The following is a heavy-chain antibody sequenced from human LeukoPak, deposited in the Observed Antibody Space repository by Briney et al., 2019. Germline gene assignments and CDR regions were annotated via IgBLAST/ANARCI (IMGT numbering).Heavy chain of an antibody. CDR2: VSGSGGST. V-gene: IGHV3-23*01. J-gene: IGHJ2*01. CDR1: GFTFSSYA. D-gene: IGHD6-6*01. Sequence: GGSLRLSCAASGFTFSSYAMGWVRQAPGKGLEWVSGVSGSGGSTYYADSVKGRFTISRDNAKNTLYLQMNSLRAEDTAVYYCARGVKQLVHFDLWGRGTLVTVSS. CDR3: ARGVKQLVHFDL.